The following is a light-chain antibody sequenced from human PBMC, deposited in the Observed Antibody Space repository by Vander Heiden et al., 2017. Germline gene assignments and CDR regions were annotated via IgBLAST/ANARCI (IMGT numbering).Light chain of an antibody. CDR2: KAS. J-gene: IGKJ1*01. Sequence: DIQMTQSPSTLSASVGARVTITCRASQSISSWLAWYQQKPRETPKLLNSKASTLESGVPSRFGGSGSGAEFTLTITGLQPDDFATYYCQQYKAYPWTFGHGTKVDIK. CDR1: QSISSW. CDR3: QQYKAYPWT. V-gene: IGKV1-5*03.